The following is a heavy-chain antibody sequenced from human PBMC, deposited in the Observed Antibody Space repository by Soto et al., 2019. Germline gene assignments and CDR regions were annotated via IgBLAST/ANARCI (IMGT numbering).Heavy chain of an antibody. CDR1: GGSFSGYY. CDR2: INHSGST. D-gene: IGHD2-15*01. Sequence: SETLSLTCAVYGGSFSGYYWSWIRQPPGKGLEWIGEINHSGSTNYNPSLKGRITITVDTSKNQFSLKLSTVTAADTAVFYCARGSEDAPRYARYCSGGSCSLSLDYWGQGTLVTVSS. CDR3: ARGSEDAPRYARYCSGGSCSLSLDY. V-gene: IGHV4-34*01. J-gene: IGHJ4*02.